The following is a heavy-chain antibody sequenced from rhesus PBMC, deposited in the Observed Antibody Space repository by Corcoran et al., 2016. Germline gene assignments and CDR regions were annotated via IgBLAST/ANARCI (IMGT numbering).Heavy chain of an antibody. D-gene: IGHD3-3*01. Sequence: QVQLQESGPGLVKPSETLSLTCAVSGYSISSGYYWGWIRQPPGEGLEYIGYISGSSGSTYYNPSLKSRFTISKDTSKNQFSLKLSSVTAADTAGYYCAGGSIFGLFDFWGQGVLVTVSS. CDR3: AGGSIFGLFDF. V-gene: IGHV4-99*02. CDR2: ISGSSGST. CDR1: GYSISSGYY. J-gene: IGHJ4*01.